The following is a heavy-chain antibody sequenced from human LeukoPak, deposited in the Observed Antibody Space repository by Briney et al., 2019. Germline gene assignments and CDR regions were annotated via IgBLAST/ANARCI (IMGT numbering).Heavy chain of an antibody. J-gene: IGHJ4*02. CDR1: GGTFRSLA. Sequence: GSSVKVSCKASGGTFRSLAISWVRQAPGQGLEWMGRIIPIFGTANYAQKFQGRVTITTDESTSTAYMELSSLRSEDTAVYYCARDSSDEGIAVAGNFDYWGQGTLVTVSS. CDR2: IIPIFGTA. V-gene: IGHV1-69*05. CDR3: ARDSSDEGIAVAGNFDY. D-gene: IGHD6-19*01.